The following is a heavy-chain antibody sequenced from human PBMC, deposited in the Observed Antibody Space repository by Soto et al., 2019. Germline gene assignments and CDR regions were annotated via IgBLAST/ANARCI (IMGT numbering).Heavy chain of an antibody. D-gene: IGHD3-3*01. Sequence: GGSLRLSCAASGFTVSSNYMSWVRQAPGKGLEWVSVIYSGGSTYYADSVKGRFTISRDNSKNTLYLQMNSLRAEDTAVYYCARTNQGLLEWSLNPWGQGTLVTVSS. CDR2: IYSGGST. V-gene: IGHV3-53*01. CDR1: GFTVSSNY. J-gene: IGHJ5*02. CDR3: ARTNQGLLEWSLNP.